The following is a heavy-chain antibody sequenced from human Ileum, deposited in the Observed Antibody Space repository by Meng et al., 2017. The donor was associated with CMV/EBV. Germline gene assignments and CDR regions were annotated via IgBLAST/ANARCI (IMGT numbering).Heavy chain of an antibody. CDR3: ATNSEDY. V-gene: IGHV4-34*01. CDR2: VHHSGIT. Sequence: HVQLQQWGAGLFTPSDPQSRTCTVYDGSFSDYYWIWIRQSPGKGLEWIGEVHHSGITNYNPSLKSRVTISVDTSKNQFFLKLTSVTAADTGLYYCATNSEDYWGQGTLVTVSS. J-gene: IGHJ4*02. D-gene: IGHD4-23*01. CDR1: DGSFSDYY.